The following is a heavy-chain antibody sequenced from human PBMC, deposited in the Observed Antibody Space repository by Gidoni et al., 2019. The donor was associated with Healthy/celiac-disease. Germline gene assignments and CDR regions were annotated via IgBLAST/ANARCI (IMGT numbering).Heavy chain of an antibody. Sequence: EVQLVESGGGLVQPGGALRLPCAASGFTFRSYEMNWVRQAPGKGLEWVSYISSSGSTIYYADSVKGRFTISRDNAKNSLYLQMNSLRAEDTAVYYCARSGAGSGPSDAFDIWGQGTMVTVSS. V-gene: IGHV3-48*03. CDR3: ARSGAGSGPSDAFDI. D-gene: IGHD3-3*01. J-gene: IGHJ3*02. CDR1: GFTFRSYE. CDR2: ISSSGSTI.